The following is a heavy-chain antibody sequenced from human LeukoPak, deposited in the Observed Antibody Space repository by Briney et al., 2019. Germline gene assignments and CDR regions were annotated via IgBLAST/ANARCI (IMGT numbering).Heavy chain of an antibody. D-gene: IGHD2-2*01. Sequence: QTGGSLRLSCAASGFTFSSYSMNWVRQAPGKGLEWVSYISSSSSTIYYADSVKGRFTISRDNAKNSLYLQMNSLRAEDTAVYYCAKVYCSSTSCPLSGYWGQGTLVTVSS. J-gene: IGHJ4*02. V-gene: IGHV3-48*01. CDR3: AKVYCSSTSCPLSGY. CDR1: GFTFSSYS. CDR2: ISSSSSTI.